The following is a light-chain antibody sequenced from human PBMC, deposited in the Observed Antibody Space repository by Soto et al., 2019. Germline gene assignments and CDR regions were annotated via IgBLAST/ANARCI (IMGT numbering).Light chain of an antibody. CDR2: GVS. V-gene: IGLV2-14*01. Sequence: QSVLTQPASVSGSPGQSITISCSGTSSDVGAFNYVSWYRQYPGQAPKLMIYGVSNRPSGVSSRFSGSKSGNTASLTISGLQAEDEADYYCCSYTTRTTYVFGTGTKVTVL. CDR3: CSYTTRTTYV. CDR1: SSDVGAFNY. J-gene: IGLJ1*01.